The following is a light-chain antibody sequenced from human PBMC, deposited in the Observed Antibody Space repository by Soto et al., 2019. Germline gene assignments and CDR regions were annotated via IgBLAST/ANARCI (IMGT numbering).Light chain of an antibody. J-gene: IGLJ1*01. CDR2: DVA. V-gene: IGLV2-14*03. CDR3: ASYTSSTTYV. CDR1: SSDVGGSNF. Sequence: QSVLTQPASVSDSPGQSITISCTGTSSDVGGSNFVSWYQQHPGKPPKLIIYDVANRPSGVSNRFSGSKSGSTASLIISRLQTEEVADYYCASYTSSTTYVFGTGTKLTVL.